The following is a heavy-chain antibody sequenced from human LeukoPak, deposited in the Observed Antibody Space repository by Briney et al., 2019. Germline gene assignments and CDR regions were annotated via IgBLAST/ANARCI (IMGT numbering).Heavy chain of an antibody. CDR1: GFTFSSYG. CDR3: ARDYYDSSGYNYGMDV. D-gene: IGHD3-22*01. CDR2: ICTAGDT. Sequence: GGSLRLSCAASGFTFSSYGMHWVRQAPGKGLERVSGICTAGDTYYPGYVKGRFTNSRENAKNSLYLQMNSLRAGDTAVYYCARDYYDSSGYNYGMDVWGQGTTVTVSS. V-gene: IGHV3-13*01. J-gene: IGHJ6*02.